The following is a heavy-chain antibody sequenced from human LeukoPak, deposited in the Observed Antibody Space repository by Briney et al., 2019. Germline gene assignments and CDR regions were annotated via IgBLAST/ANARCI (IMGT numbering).Heavy chain of an antibody. CDR1: VWAFRGYP. CDR2: VNESGGT. V-gene: IGHV4-34*01. J-gene: IGHJ4*02. CDR3: ARHMGYSSSLDY. Sequence: PLETLSLTRAVYVWAFRGYPRNGVPPPPPKGAGGIGEVNESGGTNINPSLRSRVILSVDTSMNQFSLKLISVTAADTGVYYCARHMGYSSSLDYWGQGTLVTVSS. D-gene: IGHD6-13*01.